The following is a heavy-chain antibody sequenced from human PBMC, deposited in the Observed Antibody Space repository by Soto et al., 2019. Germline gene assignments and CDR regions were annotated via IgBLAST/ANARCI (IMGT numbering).Heavy chain of an antibody. Sequence: QPGGSLRLSCAASGFTFSSYGMHWVRQAPGKGLEWVAVIWYDGSNKYYADSVKGRFTISRDNAKNTLYLQMNSLRAEDTAVYYCAADQITSPWAYYYGMDVWGQGTTVTVS. D-gene: IGHD3-3*01. CDR2: IWYDGSNK. CDR3: AADQITSPWAYYYGMDV. J-gene: IGHJ6*02. V-gene: IGHV3-33*01. CDR1: GFTFSSYG.